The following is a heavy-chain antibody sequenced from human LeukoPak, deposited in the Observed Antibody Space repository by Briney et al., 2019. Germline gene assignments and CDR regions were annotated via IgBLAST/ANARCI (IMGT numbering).Heavy chain of an antibody. J-gene: IGHJ4*02. Sequence: PGGSLRLSCVASGLAFSSYSMHWVRQAPGKGLEWVGVISYDGSDEYYTDSVKGRFTISRDNSKNTVYLQMNSLRADDTAVYYCARDFTPEWFDIHWCQGTLVTVS. CDR1: GLAFSSYS. V-gene: IGHV3-30*04. CDR3: ARDFTPEWFDIH. CDR2: ISYDGSDE. D-gene: IGHD3-3*01.